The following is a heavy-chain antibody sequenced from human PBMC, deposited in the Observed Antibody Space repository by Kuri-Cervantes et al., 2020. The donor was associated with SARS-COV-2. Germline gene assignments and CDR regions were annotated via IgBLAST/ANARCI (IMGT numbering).Heavy chain of an antibody. V-gene: IGHV4-4*09. CDR1: GDSISKSNY. CDR3: ARSKSYGTSSIPYFDH. D-gene: IGHD6-6*01. J-gene: IGHJ4*02. CDR2: IYITGST. Sequence: GSLRLSCTVSGDSISKSNYWSWIRQPAGKGLEWIGYIYITGSTNYNPSLRSRVTMSVDTSKNQFSLKMTSVTAADTAVYYCARSKSYGTSSIPYFDHLGQGTLVTVSS.